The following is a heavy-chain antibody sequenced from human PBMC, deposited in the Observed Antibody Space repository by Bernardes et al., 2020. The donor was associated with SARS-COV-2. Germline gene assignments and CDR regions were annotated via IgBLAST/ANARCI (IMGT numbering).Heavy chain of an antibody. J-gene: IGHJ4*02. CDR1: GFTVSNNH. V-gene: IGHV3-53*01. CDR2: LYGVGTT. CDR3: AGYGGNSY. D-gene: IGHD4-17*01. Sequence: VGSLRLSCVASGFTVSNNHVTWVRQAPGKGLECVSVLYGVGTTFYADSVRGRFTISRDTSKNTVYLQMSSLRADDTATYYCAGYGGNSYWGQGTQVNVSS.